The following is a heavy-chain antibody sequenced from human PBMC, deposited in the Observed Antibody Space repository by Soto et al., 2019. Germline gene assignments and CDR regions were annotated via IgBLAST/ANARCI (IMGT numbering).Heavy chain of an antibody. Sequence: QITLKESGPTLVKPTQTLTLTCTFSGFSLSTSGVGVGWIRQPPGKALEWLALIYWNDDKRYSPSLKSRLTSTKDTSKSQVVLTMTNMEPVDTATYYCAHRLGNSAYYDFWSGFHTDYYYYGMDVWGQGTTVTVSS. CDR1: GFSLSTSGVG. D-gene: IGHD3-3*01. CDR2: IYWNDDK. J-gene: IGHJ6*02. CDR3: AHRLGNSAYYDFWSGFHTDYYYYGMDV. V-gene: IGHV2-5*01.